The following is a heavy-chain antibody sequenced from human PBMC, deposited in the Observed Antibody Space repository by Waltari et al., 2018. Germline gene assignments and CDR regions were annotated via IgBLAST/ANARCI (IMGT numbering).Heavy chain of an antibody. CDR3: AKAAVAGRWDWYFDL. D-gene: IGHD6-19*01. V-gene: IGHV3-30*01. J-gene: IGHJ2*01. CDR2: ISYDGTNK. CDR1: GFTFNAYA. Sequence: QMRLVESGGGAVQPGRSLRPSCEASGFTFNAYAIHWVRQAPGKGLEWVAVISYDGTNKYYADSVKGRFTVSRDTSTNTLYLQMNSLTTEDTATYYCAKAAVAGRWDWYFDLWGRGTLVTVSS.